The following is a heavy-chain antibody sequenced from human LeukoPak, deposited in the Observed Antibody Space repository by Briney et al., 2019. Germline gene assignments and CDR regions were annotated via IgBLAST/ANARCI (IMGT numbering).Heavy chain of an antibody. J-gene: IGHJ5*02. V-gene: IGHV4-39*01. CDR2: IYYSGST. Sequence: PSETLSLTCTVSGGSISSSSYYWGWIRQPPGKGLEWIGTIYYSGSTYYNPSLKSRVTISVYTSKNQFSLKLSSVTAADTAVYHCARVPGGALNWFDPWGQGTLVTVSS. D-gene: IGHD1-1*01. CDR3: ARVPGGALNWFDP. CDR1: GGSISSSSYY.